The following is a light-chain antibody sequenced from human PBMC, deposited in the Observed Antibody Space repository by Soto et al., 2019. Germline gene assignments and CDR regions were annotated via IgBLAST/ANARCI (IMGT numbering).Light chain of an antibody. CDR2: EGS. J-gene: IGLJ1*01. CDR3: CSYAGSSTYV. Sequence: ALTQPASVSGSPGQSITISCTGTSSDVGNYNLVSWYQQHPGRAPKLMIYEGSERPSGVSNRFSGSKSGNTASLTISGLQAEDEGDYYCCSYAGSSTYVFGTGTKVTVL. V-gene: IGLV2-23*01. CDR1: SSDVGNYNL.